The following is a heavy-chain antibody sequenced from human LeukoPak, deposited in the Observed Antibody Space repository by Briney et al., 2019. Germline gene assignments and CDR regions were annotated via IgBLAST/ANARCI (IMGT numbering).Heavy chain of an antibody. Sequence: PSETLSLTCTVSGGSIISSNHYWGWTRQPPGKGLEWFGSISYSGGTAYNPSLRSRVTISVDTSKNQFSLKVNSVTAADTAVYYCARGRGTKNRIAARTLFDYWGQGTLVTVSS. V-gene: IGHV4-39*01. D-gene: IGHD6-6*01. CDR1: GGSIISSNHY. CDR3: ARGRGTKNRIAARTLFDY. J-gene: IGHJ4*02. CDR2: ISYSGGT.